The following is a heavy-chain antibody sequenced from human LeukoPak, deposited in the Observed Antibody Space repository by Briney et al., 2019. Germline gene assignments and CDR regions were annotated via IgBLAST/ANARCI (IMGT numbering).Heavy chain of an antibody. D-gene: IGHD1-26*01. CDR3: ARGGMMFDP. CDR1: GGSVSSGSYY. CDR2: IYYSGST. J-gene: IGHJ5*02. Sequence: PSETLSLTCTVSGGSVSSGSYYWSWIRQPPGKGLEWIGYIYYSGSTNYNPSLKSRVTISVDTSKNQFSLKLSSVTAADTAVYYCARGGMMFDPWGQGTLVTVSS. V-gene: IGHV4-61*01.